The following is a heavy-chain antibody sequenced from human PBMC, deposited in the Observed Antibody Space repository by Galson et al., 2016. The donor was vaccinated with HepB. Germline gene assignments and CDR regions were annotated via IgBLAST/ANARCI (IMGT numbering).Heavy chain of an antibody. D-gene: IGHD3-10*01. J-gene: IGHJ5*02. Sequence: TLSLTCTVSGGSIRNGGYYWSWVRQHPGKGLEWIGFVYYNGNTYYNPSLRSRMAISIDTSQNHFSLKVNSVTAADTAVYYCATVPVPGWFDPWGQGILVTVSS. CDR3: ATVPVPGWFDP. V-gene: IGHV4-31*03. CDR1: GGSIRNGGYY. CDR2: VYYNGNT.